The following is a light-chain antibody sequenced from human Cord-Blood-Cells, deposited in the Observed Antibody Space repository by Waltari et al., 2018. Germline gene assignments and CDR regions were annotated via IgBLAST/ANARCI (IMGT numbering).Light chain of an antibody. CDR2: GKN. CDR1: SLRSYY. V-gene: IGLV3-19*01. CDR3: NSRDTSGNHYV. Sequence: SSELTQHPAVSVALGQTVRITCQGSSLRSYYASWYQQKPGHAPVLVIYGKNNRPSGIPDRFSGSSSGNTASLTITAAQAEDEADYYCNSRDTSGNHYVFGTGTKVTVL. J-gene: IGLJ1*01.